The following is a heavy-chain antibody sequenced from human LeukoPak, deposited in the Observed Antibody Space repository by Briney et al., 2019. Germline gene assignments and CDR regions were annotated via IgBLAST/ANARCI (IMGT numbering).Heavy chain of an antibody. CDR2: INGDGDTT. CDR3: AKDTDHSNYGSDH. Sequence: GGSLRLSCAASGFIFSKYDMSWVRQAPGKGLEWVSAINGDGDTTYYVDSVKGRFTMSRDNSKNTLYLQMNSLRADDTAIYYCAKDTDHSNYGSDHWGQGTLVTVSS. V-gene: IGHV3-23*01. J-gene: IGHJ4*02. CDR1: GFIFSKYD. D-gene: IGHD4-4*01.